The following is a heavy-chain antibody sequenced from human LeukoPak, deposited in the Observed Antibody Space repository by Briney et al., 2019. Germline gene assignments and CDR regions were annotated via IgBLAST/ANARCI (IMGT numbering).Heavy chain of an antibody. CDR2: ISGSGGST. D-gene: IGHD6-13*01. J-gene: IGHJ4*02. CDR3: ARPRRGIAAAGTIDY. V-gene: IGHV3-23*01. CDR1: GFTFANSD. Sequence: GGSLRLSCAASGFTFANSDMSWVRQAPGKGLEWVSAISGSGGSTDYADSVKGRFTISRDNAKNSLYLQMNSLRAEDTAVYYCARPRRGIAAAGTIDYWGQGTLVTVSS.